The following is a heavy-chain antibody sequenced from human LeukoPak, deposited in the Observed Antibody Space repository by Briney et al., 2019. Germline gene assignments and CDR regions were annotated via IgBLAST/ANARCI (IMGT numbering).Heavy chain of an antibody. CDR1: GGSISSGGYS. Sequence: SETLSLTCAVSGGSISSGGYSWSWIRQPPGKGLEWIGYIYHSGSTYYNPSLKSRVTISVDRSKNQFSLKLSSVTAADTAVYYCARETPPLYYDILTGPGWFDPWGQGTLVTVSS. CDR2: IYHSGST. V-gene: IGHV4-30-2*01. J-gene: IGHJ5*02. D-gene: IGHD3-9*01. CDR3: ARETPPLYYDILTGPGWFDP.